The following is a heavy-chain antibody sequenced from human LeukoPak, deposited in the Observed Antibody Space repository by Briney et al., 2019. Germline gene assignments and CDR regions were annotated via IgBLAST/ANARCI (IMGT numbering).Heavy chain of an antibody. CDR2: ISSSSSYI. V-gene: IGHV3-21*01. Sequence: PGGSLRLSCAASGFTFTSYSMNWVRQAPGKGLEWVSSISSSSSYIYYADSVKSRFTISRDNSKNTLYLQMNSLRAEDTAVYYCAKGPTAMRRDWFDPWGQGTLVTVSS. D-gene: IGHD2-2*01. CDR3: AKGPTAMRRDWFDP. J-gene: IGHJ5*02. CDR1: GFTFTSYS.